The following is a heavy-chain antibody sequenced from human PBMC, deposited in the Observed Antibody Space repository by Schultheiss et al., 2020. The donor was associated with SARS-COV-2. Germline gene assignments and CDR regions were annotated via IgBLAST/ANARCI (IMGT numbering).Heavy chain of an antibody. CDR2: ISYDGSNK. V-gene: IGHV3-30*18. J-gene: IGHJ4*02. D-gene: IGHD3-22*01. Sequence: GGSLRLSCAASGFTFSTYAMSWVRQAPGKGLEWVAVISYDGSNKYYADSVKGRFTISRDNSKNTLFLQMNSLGAGDTALYYCAKASGAFYDSSGYSSFDYWGQGTLVTVSS. CDR3: AKASGAFYDSSGYSSFDY. CDR1: GFTFSTYA.